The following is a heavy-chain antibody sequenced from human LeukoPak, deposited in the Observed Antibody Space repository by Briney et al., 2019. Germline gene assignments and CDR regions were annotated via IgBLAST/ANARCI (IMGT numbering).Heavy chain of an antibody. CDR3: ARVYCSGGSCYFDY. J-gene: IGHJ4*03. Sequence: SETLSLTCTVSGGSISSYYWSWIRQPPGKGLEWIGCIYYGGSTNYNPSLKSRVIISVGMSKNQFSLKLSSVTAADTAVYYCARVYCSGGSCYFDYWGQGTLVTVSS. CDR1: GGSISSYY. V-gene: IGHV4-59*08. D-gene: IGHD2-15*01. CDR2: IYYGGST.